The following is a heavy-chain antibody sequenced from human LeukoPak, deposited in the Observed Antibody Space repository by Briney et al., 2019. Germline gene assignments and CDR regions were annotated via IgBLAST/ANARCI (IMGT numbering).Heavy chain of an antibody. CDR2: INWNSESI. D-gene: IGHD6-13*01. J-gene: IGHJ3*02. CDR1: GFTFDDYA. V-gene: IGHV3-9*01. Sequence: AGGSLRLSFAGSGFTFDDYAMHWVRQAPGKGLEWVSGINWNSESIHYADSVKGRFTSSRDNAKNSLYLQMNSLRAADTALYYCAKDRGSYSTLWNAFDIWGQGTMVTVSS. CDR3: AKDRGSYSTLWNAFDI.